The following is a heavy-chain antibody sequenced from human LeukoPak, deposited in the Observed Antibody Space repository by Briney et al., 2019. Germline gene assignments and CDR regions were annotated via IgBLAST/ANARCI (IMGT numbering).Heavy chain of an antibody. Sequence: SVKVSSKASGGTFSSYAISWVRQAPGQGLEWMGRIIPILGIANYAQKFQGRVTITADKSTSTAYMELSSLRSEDTAVYYCARAAPTVMSLDYWGQGTLVTVSS. CDR3: ARAAPTVMSLDY. CDR2: IIPILGIA. V-gene: IGHV1-69*04. CDR1: GGTFSSYA. J-gene: IGHJ4*02. D-gene: IGHD4-17*01.